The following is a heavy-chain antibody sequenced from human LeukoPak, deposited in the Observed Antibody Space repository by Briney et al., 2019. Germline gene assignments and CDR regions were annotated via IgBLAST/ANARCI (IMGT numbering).Heavy chain of an antibody. D-gene: IGHD3-22*01. V-gene: IGHV4-38-2*02. J-gene: IGHJ6*03. Sequence: SETLSLTCTVSGYSISSGYYWGWIRQPPGKGLEWIGSIYHSGSTYYNSSLKSRVTISLDTSKNQFSLKLSSVTAADTAVYYCTRGSIAYYYMDVWGKGTTVTISS. CDR1: GYSISSGYY. CDR3: TRGSIAYYYMDV. CDR2: IYHSGST.